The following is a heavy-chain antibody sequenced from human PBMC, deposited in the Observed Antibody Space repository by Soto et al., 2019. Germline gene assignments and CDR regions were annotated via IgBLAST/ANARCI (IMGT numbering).Heavy chain of an antibody. J-gene: IGHJ6*02. CDR2: INHSGST. Sequence: SETLSLTCAVYGGSFSGYYWSWIRQPPGKGLEWIGEINHSGSTNYNPSLKSRVTISVDTSKNQFSLKLSSVTAADTAVYYCAGTVRYYDSSGEYGMDVWGQGTTVTVSS. CDR1: GGSFSGYY. D-gene: IGHD3-22*01. V-gene: IGHV4-34*01. CDR3: AGTVRYYDSSGEYGMDV.